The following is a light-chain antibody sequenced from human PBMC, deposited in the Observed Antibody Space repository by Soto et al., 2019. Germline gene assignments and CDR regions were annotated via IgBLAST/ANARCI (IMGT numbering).Light chain of an antibody. CDR2: NVS. CDR1: SSDVGGYNY. Sequence: SALTQPASMSGSPGQSITISCTGTSSDVGGYNYVSWYQQHPGKAPKLMIYNVSNRPSGVSNRFSGSKSGDTASLTISGFQFEDEAGYYCSSYTSSIVSVFGTGTKVTVL. CDR3: SSYTSSIVSV. V-gene: IGLV2-14*03. J-gene: IGLJ1*01.